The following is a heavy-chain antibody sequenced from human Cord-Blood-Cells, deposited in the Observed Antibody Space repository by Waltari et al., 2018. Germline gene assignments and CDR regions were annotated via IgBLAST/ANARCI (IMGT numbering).Heavy chain of an antibody. J-gene: IGHJ3*02. V-gene: IGHV4-34*01. CDR1: GGSFSGYY. CDR2: INHSGST. Sequence: QVQLQQWGAGLLKPSETLSLTCAVYGGSFSGYYWSWIRQPPGKGLEWIGEINHSGSTNYNPSLKTRVTIAVDTSKNQVARKLSSVTAADTAVYYCARSPYSSGWYHAFDIWGQGTMVTVSS. D-gene: IGHD6-19*01. CDR3: ARSPYSSGWYHAFDI.